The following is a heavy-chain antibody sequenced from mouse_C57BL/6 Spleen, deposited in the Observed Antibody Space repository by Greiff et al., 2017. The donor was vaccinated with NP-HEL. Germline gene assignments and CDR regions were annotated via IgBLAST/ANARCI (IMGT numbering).Heavy chain of an antibody. Sequence: QVQLQQPGAELVRPGSSVKLSCKASGYTFTSYWMDWVKQRPGQGLEWIGNIYPSDSETHYNQKFKDKATLTVDKSSSTAYMQLSSLTSEDSAVYYCARQGSTMVTTFDYWGQGTTLTVSS. J-gene: IGHJ2*01. CDR3: ARQGSTMVTTFDY. CDR1: GYTFTSYW. CDR2: IYPSDSET. D-gene: IGHD2-2*01. V-gene: IGHV1-61*01.